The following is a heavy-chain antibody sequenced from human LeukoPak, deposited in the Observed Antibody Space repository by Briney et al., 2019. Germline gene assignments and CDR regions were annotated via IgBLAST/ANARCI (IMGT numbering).Heavy chain of an antibody. D-gene: IGHD1-26*01. V-gene: IGHV3-23*01. CDR3: AKDRSYREDYYYGMDV. Sequence: GGSLRLSCAASGFTFSSYAMSWVRQAPGKGLEWVSAISGSGGSTYYADSVKGRFTISRDNSKNTLYLQMNSLRAEDTAVYYCAKDRSYREDYYYGMDVWGQGTTVTVSS. J-gene: IGHJ6*02. CDR2: ISGSGGST. CDR1: GFTFSSYA.